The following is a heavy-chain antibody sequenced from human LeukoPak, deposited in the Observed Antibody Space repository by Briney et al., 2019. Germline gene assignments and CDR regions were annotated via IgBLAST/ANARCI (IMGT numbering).Heavy chain of an antibody. Sequence: GGSLRLSCAASGFTFSSDWMSWVRQAPGKGLEWVSAISGSGGSTYYADSVKGRFTISRDNSKNTLYLQMNSLRAEDTAVYYCAKNSGYDSNYYYYYYMDVWGKGTTVTVSS. CDR1: GFTFSSDW. D-gene: IGHD5-12*01. CDR3: AKNSGYDSNYYYYYYMDV. CDR2: ISGSGGST. V-gene: IGHV3-23*01. J-gene: IGHJ6*03.